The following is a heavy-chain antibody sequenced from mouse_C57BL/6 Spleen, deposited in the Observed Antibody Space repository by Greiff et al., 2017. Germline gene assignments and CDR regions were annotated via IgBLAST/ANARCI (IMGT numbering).Heavy chain of an antibody. CDR3: ARDDEGFITTVVAKGFDY. Sequence: EVKLQESGPGLVKPSQSLSLTCSVTGYSITSGYYWNWIRQFPGNKLEWMGYISYDGSNNYNPSLKNRISITRDTSKNQFFLKLNSVTTEDTATYYCARDDEGFITTVVAKGFDYWGQGTTLTVSS. V-gene: IGHV3-6*01. D-gene: IGHD1-1*01. J-gene: IGHJ2*01. CDR1: GYSITSGYY. CDR2: ISYDGSN.